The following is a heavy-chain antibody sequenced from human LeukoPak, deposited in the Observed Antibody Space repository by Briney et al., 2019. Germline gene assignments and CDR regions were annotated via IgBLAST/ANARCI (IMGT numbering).Heavy chain of an antibody. CDR2: ISYDGSNK. V-gene: IGHV3-30*04. J-gene: IGHJ6*02. CDR3: ARVGDDFWSSPTDYGMDV. D-gene: IGHD3-3*01. CDR1: GFTFSSYA. Sequence: GGSLRLSRAASGFTFSSYAMHWVRQAPGKGLEWVAVISYDGSNKYYADSVKGRFTISRDNSKNTLYLQMNSLRAEDTAVYYCARVGDDFWSSPTDYGMDVWGQGTTVTASS.